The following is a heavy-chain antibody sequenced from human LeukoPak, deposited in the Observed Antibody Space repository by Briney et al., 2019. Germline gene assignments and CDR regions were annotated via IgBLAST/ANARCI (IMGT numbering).Heavy chain of an antibody. CDR3: ARTRAYYDFWSGYFFDY. CDR1: GGSISSGEYY. Sequence: QTLPLTCTVSGGSISSGEYYWSWIRQPPGKGLEWIGYIYYSGSTYYNPSLKSRVTISVDTSKNQFSLKLSSVTAADTAVYYCARTRAYYDFWSGYFFDYWGQGTLVTVSS. D-gene: IGHD3-3*01. V-gene: IGHV4-30-4*08. J-gene: IGHJ4*02. CDR2: IYYSGST.